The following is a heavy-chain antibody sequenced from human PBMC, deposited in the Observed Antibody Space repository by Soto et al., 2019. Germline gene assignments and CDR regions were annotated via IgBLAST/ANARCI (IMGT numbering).Heavy chain of an antibody. CDR3: ATRDCKAYYYGMDV. D-gene: IGHD2-15*01. V-gene: IGHV1-8*01. CDR2: MNPNSGNT. Sequence: ASVKVSCKASGYTFTSYDIHWVRQATGQGLEWMGWMNPNSGNTGYAQKFQGRVTMTRNTSISTAYMELSSLRSEDTAVYYCATRDCKAYYYGMDVWGQGTTVTVSS. J-gene: IGHJ6*02. CDR1: GYTFTSYD.